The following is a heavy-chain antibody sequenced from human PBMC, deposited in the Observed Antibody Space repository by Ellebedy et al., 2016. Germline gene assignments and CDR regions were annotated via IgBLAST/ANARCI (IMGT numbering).Heavy chain of an antibody. CDR1: GYTFTSYG. V-gene: IGHV1-18*01. Sequence: ASVKVSXXASGYTFTSYGISWVRQAPGQGLEWMGWISAYNGNTNYAQKLQGRVTMTTDTSTSTAYMELSSLRSEDTAVYYCARSNMVRGVIITYYFDYWGQGTLVTVSS. J-gene: IGHJ4*02. CDR3: ARSNMVRGVIITYYFDY. D-gene: IGHD3-10*01. CDR2: ISAYNGNT.